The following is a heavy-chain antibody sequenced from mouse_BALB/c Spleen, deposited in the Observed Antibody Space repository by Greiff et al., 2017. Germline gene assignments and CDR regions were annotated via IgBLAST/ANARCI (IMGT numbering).Heavy chain of an antibody. D-gene: IGHD1-1*01. J-gene: IGHJ3*01. CDR2: SRNKANDYTT. CDR1: GFTFSDFY. V-gene: IGHV7-1*02. CDR3: ARDVYYYERGFAY. Sequence: EVKVVESGGGLVQPGGSLRLSCATSGFTFSDFYMEWVRQPPGKRLEWIAASRNKANDYTTEYSASVKGRFIVSRDTSQSILYLQMNALRAEDTAIYYCARDVYYYERGFAYWGQGTLVTVSA.